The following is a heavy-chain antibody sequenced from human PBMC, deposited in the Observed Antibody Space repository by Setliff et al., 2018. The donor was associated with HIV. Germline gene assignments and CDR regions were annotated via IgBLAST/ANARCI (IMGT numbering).Heavy chain of an antibody. J-gene: IGHJ3*02. CDR3: TRSPIVVVPAAAFDI. V-gene: IGHV2-70*11. CDR2: IDWDDDK. D-gene: IGHD2-2*01. CDR1: GFSLSTSGMR. Sequence: GSGPTLVNPTQPLTLTCSFSGFSLSTSGMRVSWIRQPPGKALEWLARIDWDDDKYCSTSLKTRLTISKDTSKNQVVLTMTNMDPVDTATYYCTRSPIVVVPAAAFDIWGQGTMVTVSS.